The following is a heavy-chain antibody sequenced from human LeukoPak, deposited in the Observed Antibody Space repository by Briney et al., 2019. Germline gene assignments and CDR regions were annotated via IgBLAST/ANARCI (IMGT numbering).Heavy chain of an antibody. CDR3: ARASMDDAFDI. J-gene: IGHJ3*02. V-gene: IGHV4-4*07. D-gene: IGHD2/OR15-2a*01. Sequence: PSETLSLTCTVSGGSISNYYWSWIRQPAGKGLEWIGRISTTGSTNYNPSLKSRVTMSVDTSKKQFSLRLSSVTAADTAVYYCARASMDDAFDIWGQGTMVTVSS. CDR2: ISTTGST. CDR1: GGSISNYY.